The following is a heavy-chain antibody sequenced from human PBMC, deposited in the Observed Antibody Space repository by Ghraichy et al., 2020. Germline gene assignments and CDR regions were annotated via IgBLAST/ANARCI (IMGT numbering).Heavy chain of an antibody. D-gene: IGHD2-21*02. Sequence: ASVKVSCKTSGYTFTSYAIYWVRQAPGQRPEWMGWISVANDYTKYSQKFQGRLTIASDTPASTAYMELSGLTSQDTAVYYCAREYCGGDCYVDYWGQGSLITVSS. J-gene: IGHJ4*02. CDR3: AREYCGGDCYVDY. CDR2: ISVANDYT. V-gene: IGHV1-3*01. CDR1: GYTFTSYA.